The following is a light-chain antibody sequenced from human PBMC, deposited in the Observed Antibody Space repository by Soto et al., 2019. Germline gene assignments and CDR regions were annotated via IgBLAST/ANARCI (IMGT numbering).Light chain of an antibody. Sequence: DILMTQSPLSLPVTPGEPASSSCSSMHSLLHSNGYNYLDWYLQKPGQPPQLLIYLGSNRASGVPDRFSGSGSGTDFTLKISKVEAEDVGVYYCMQALQTWTFGQGTKVDIK. V-gene: IGKV2-28*01. J-gene: IGKJ1*01. CDR2: LGS. CDR3: MQALQTWT. CDR1: HSLLHSNGYNY.